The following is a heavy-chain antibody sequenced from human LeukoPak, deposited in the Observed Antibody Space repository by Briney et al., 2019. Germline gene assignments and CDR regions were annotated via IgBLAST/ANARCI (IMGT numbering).Heavy chain of an antibody. CDR1: GFTFRSYG. CDR2: IGYDGSNK. J-gene: IGHJ6*03. CDR3: AKDSYYYYIDV. Sequence: SGGSLRLSCAASGFTFRSYGMHWVRQAPGMGLEWVTFIGYDGSNKYYTDSVKGRFTISRDNSKNTLYLQMNSLRTEDTAVYYCAKDSYYYYIDVWGKGTTVTVSS. V-gene: IGHV3-30*02.